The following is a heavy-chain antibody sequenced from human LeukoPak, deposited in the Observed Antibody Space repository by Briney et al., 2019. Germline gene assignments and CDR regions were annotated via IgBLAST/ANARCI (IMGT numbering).Heavy chain of an antibody. CDR2: LSGSGGNT. Sequence: GGSLRLSCVASGFTFNSYAMSWVRQAPGRGLEWVSSLSGSGGNTYYADSVKGRFTISRDNSKTTVYLQMNSLRAEDTAVYWCAKDTTDGSGNVPPLYYFDYWGPGTLVTVSS. CDR3: AKDTTDGSGNVPPLYYFDY. J-gene: IGHJ4*02. V-gene: IGHV3-23*01. CDR1: GFTFNSYA. D-gene: IGHD3-10*01.